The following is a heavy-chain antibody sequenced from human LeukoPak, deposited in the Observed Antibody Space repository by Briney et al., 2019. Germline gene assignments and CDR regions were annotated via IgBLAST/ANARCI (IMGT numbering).Heavy chain of an antibody. CDR3: VKEMLTTTSAFDY. Sequence: SGGSLRLSCSASGFIFGSYAMPWVRQAPGKGLEYISTIDRNGRNTYYADSLRGRFTISRDNSKNTLYLQMRSLRAEDTAVYYCVKEMLTTTSAFDYWGQGSLVTVSS. CDR1: GFIFGSYA. V-gene: IGHV3-64D*09. CDR2: IDRNGRNT. D-gene: IGHD4/OR15-4a*01. J-gene: IGHJ4*02.